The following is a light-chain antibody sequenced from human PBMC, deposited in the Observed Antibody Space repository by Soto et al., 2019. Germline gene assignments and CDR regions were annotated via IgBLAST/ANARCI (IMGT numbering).Light chain of an antibody. Sequence: EIVLTQSPGTLSLSPGERATLSGRASQSVSSGDLAWYQQKPGQAPRLLIYGASSRATGIPDRFSGSGSGTDFTITISRLEPEDFAVYYCQQYGRSRTFGQGTKVDIK. J-gene: IGKJ1*01. CDR3: QQYGRSRT. CDR2: GAS. V-gene: IGKV3-20*01. CDR1: QSVSSGD.